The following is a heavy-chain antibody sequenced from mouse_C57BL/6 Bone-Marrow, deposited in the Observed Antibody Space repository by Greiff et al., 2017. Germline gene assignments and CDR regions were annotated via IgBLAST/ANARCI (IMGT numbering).Heavy chain of an antibody. Sequence: QVQLQQSGAELARPGPSVKLSCNASGYTFTSYGISWVKQSPGHDLEWIGEIYPRSGTTYYNEKFKGKATLTADKSSSKAYMELHSLTSEDAAVDFCATLRRDWYFDVWGTGTTVTVSS. V-gene: IGHV1-81*01. CDR3: ATLRRDWYFDV. D-gene: IGHD1-2*01. CDR1: GYTFTSYG. CDR2: IYPRSGTT. J-gene: IGHJ1*03.